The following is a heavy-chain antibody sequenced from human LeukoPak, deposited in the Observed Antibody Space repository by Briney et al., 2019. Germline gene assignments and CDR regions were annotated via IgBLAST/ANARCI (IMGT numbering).Heavy chain of an antibody. CDR3: ARDQSWFDAFDI. CDR2: INPNSGGT. Sequence: ASVKVSCKASGYTFTGYYMHWVRQAPGRGLEWMGWINPNSGGTNYAQKFQGRVTMTRDTSISTAYMELSRLRSDDTAVYYCARDQSWFDAFDIWGQGTMVTVSS. V-gene: IGHV1-2*02. D-gene: IGHD3-9*01. CDR1: GYTFTGYY. J-gene: IGHJ3*02.